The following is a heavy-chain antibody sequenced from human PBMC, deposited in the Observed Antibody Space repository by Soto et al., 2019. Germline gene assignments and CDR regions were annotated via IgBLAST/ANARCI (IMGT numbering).Heavy chain of an antibody. CDR3: AKDAGQQLVLNYGMDV. CDR2: VSYDGNHK. D-gene: IGHD6-13*01. CDR1: GFTFRSFG. V-gene: IGHV3-30*18. J-gene: IGHJ6*02. Sequence: QVQLVESGGGVIQPGTSLSLSCGSSGFTFRSFGMYWVRQAPGKGLEWVAVVSYDGNHKYYADSVKGRFTVSRDNAKNMLSLQMNSLRGEDTAVYYCAKDAGQQLVLNYGMDVWGQGTTVTVSS.